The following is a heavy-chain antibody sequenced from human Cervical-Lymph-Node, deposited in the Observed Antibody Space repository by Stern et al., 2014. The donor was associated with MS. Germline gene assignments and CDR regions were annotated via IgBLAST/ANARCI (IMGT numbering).Heavy chain of an antibody. D-gene: IGHD6-13*01. V-gene: IGHV4-4*07. CDR2: VSTTGNT. CDR3: ARDGSWSPLDY. Sequence: QVQLQASGPRQVKTAETLSLTCSVSRGSISTYYWSWIRQPAGKGLEWIGRVSTTGNTGYNPSLKNRVTMSVDPSKNQFSLQLNSVTAADTAMYFCARDGSWSPLDYWGQGILVTVSS. CDR1: RGSISTYY. J-gene: IGHJ4*02.